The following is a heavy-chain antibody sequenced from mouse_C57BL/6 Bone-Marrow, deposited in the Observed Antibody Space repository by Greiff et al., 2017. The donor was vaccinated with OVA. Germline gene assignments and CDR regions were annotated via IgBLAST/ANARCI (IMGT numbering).Heavy chain of an antibody. D-gene: IGHD1-1*01. CDR2: IYPGSGST. Sequence: QVQLQQPGAELVKPGASVKMSCTASGYTFTSYWITWVKQRPGQGLEWIGDIYPGSGSTNYNAKFKSKATLTVDTSSSTAYMQLSSLTSEDSAVYYGARGYGSSYVEFFDDWGQGTTLTVSS. CDR3: ARGYGSSYVEFFDD. J-gene: IGHJ2*01. V-gene: IGHV1-55*01. CDR1: GYTFTSYW.